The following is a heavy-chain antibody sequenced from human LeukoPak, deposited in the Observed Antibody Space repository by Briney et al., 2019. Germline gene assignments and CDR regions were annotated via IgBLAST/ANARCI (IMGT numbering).Heavy chain of an antibody. CDR2: ISYRGST. D-gene: IGHD6-13*01. V-gene: IGHV4-59*01. CDR1: GGSISSYY. Sequence: SETLSLTCTVSGGSISSYYWSWIRQPPGKGLEWIGYISYRGSTNYNPSLKSRVTISVDTSKNQFSLKLSSVTAADTAVYYCARGGRIAAAGFDYWGQGTLVTVSS. J-gene: IGHJ4*02. CDR3: ARGGRIAAAGFDY.